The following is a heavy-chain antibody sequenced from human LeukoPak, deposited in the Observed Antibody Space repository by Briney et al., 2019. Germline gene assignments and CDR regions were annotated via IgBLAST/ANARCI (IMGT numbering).Heavy chain of an antibody. CDR3: ASQTARQYYFDY. V-gene: IGHV4-38-2*02. CDR1: GYSISSGYY. Sequence: SETLSLTCSVSGYSISSGYYWSWIRQPPGKGLEWIGEINHSGSTNYNPSLKSRVTISVDTSKNQFSLKLSSVTAADTAVYYCASQTARQYYFDYWGQGTLVTVSS. J-gene: IGHJ4*02. D-gene: IGHD5-18*01. CDR2: INHSGST.